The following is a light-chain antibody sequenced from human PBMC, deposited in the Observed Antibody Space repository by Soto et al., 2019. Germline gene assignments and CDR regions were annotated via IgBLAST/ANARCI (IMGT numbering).Light chain of an antibody. CDR2: GAS. V-gene: IGKV3-15*01. CDR1: QSVRSN. Sequence: IVMTQSPATLSVSPGERATLSCRASQSVRSNLAWYQQTPGQASRLLIFGASTRATGTPARFSGSGSGTEFTLTISSLQSEDSAVYYCQQYKNWPPWTFGQGTKVDIK. J-gene: IGKJ1*01. CDR3: QQYKNWPPWT.